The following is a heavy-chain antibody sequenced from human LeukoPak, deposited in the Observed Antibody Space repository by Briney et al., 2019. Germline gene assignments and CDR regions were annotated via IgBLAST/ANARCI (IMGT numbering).Heavy chain of an antibody. CDR1: GFTFSSYA. V-gene: IGHV3-30*04. CDR2: ISYDGSNK. Sequence: PGGSLRLSCAASGFTFSSYAMHWVRQAPGKGLEWVAVISYDGSNKYYADSVKGRFTTSRDNSKNTLYLQMNSLRAEDTAVYYCARGGWRWELLRLDYWGQGTLVTVSS. J-gene: IGHJ4*02. D-gene: IGHD1-26*01. CDR3: ARGGWRWELLRLDY.